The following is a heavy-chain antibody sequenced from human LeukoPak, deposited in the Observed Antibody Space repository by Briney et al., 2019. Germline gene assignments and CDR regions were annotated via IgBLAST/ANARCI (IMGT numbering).Heavy chain of an antibody. CDR3: ARESMVVTGVYYYYYMDV. D-gene: IGHD4-23*01. CDR1: GGTFSSYA. V-gene: IGHV1-69*05. J-gene: IGHJ6*03. CDR2: IIPIFGTA. Sequence: SVKVSCKASGGTFSSYAISWVRQAPGQGLEWMGGIIPIFGTANYAQKFQGRVTITTDVSTSTAYMELSSLRSEDTAVYCCARESMVVTGVYYYYYMDVWGKGTTVTVSS.